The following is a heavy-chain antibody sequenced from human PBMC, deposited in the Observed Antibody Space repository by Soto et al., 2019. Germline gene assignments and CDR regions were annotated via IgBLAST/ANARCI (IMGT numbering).Heavy chain of an antibody. CDR3: ARDVGYGLIDY. CDR1: GHTFTGYY. D-gene: IGHD5-18*01. J-gene: IGHJ4*02. V-gene: IGHV1-18*04. Sequence: ASVKVSCKASGHTFTGYYMHWVRQAPGQGLEWMGWISAYNGNTNYAQKLQGRVTMTTDTSTSTAYMELRSLRSDDTAAYYCARDVGYGLIDYWGQGTLVTVSS. CDR2: ISAYNGNT.